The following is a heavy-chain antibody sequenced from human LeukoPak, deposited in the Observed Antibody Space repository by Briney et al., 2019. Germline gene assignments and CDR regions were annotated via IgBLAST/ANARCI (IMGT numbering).Heavy chain of an antibody. CDR1: GGSISSSSYY. CDR2: IYYSGST. D-gene: IGHD6-19*01. J-gene: IGHJ3*02. V-gene: IGHV4-39*01. CDR3: ARQLRQWLGHDAFDI. Sequence: PSETLSLTCTVSGGSISSSSYYWGWIRQPPGSGQEWSGSIYYSGSTYYNPSLKSRVTISVDTSKNQFSLKLSSVTAADTAVYYCARQLRQWLGHDAFDIWGQGTMVTVSS.